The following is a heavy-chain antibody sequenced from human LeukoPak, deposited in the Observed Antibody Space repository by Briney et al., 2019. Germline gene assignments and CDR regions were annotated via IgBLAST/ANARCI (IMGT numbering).Heavy chain of an antibody. J-gene: IGHJ4*02. CDR2: ISGTGVTT. Sequence: GGSLRLSCAASGFTFSSCALTWVRRAPGKGLEWALTISGTGVTTFYADSVRGRFTISRDNSKNTLYLQMSSLRAEDTAVYYCATHYDTSGYYYFDFWGQGTLVTVSS. CDR3: ATHYDTSGYYYFDF. CDR1: GFTFSSCA. D-gene: IGHD3-22*01. V-gene: IGHV3-23*01.